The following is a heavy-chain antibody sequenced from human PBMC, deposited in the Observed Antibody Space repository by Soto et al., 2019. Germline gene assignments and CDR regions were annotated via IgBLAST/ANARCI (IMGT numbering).Heavy chain of an antibody. D-gene: IGHD6-13*01. CDR3: TRSIAAADYYYYYGMDV. V-gene: IGHV3-49*04. CDR2: IRSKAYGGTT. Sequence: GGSLRLSCTASGFTFGDYAMSWVRHAPGKGLEWVGFIRSKAYGGTTEYAASVKGRFTISRDDSKSIAYLQMNSLKTEDTAVYYCTRSIAAADYYYYYGMDVWGQGTTVTVSS. J-gene: IGHJ6*02. CDR1: GFTFGDYA.